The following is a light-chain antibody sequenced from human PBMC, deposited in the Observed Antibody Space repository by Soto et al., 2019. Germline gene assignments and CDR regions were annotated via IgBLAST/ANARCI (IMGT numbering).Light chain of an antibody. J-gene: IGKJ2*01. CDR2: AAS. Sequence: AIQMTQSPSSLSASVGDRVTITCRASQDIRIDLGWYQQKPGKAPKLLIYAASSLHSGVPSRFSGSGSGTDFILTISSLQPEDFATYYCLQDYSYPRTFGQGTKLEIK. CDR3: LQDYSYPRT. V-gene: IGKV1-6*01. CDR1: QDIRID.